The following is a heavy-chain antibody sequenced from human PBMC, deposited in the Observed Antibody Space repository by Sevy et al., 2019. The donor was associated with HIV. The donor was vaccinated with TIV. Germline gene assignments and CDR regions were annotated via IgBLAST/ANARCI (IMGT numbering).Heavy chain of an antibody. CDR2: ISFDGTEK. Sequence: GGSLRLSCAASGFTFSSYPMHWVRQAPGKGLEWVSFISFDGTEKYYAVSVKVRFTITRDNSKNTLFLQMNSLRAEDTAFYYCVRETTMLPRGAFDFWGQGTMVTVSS. D-gene: IGHD3-10*01. CDR3: VRETTMLPRGAFDF. V-gene: IGHV3-30-3*01. J-gene: IGHJ3*01. CDR1: GFTFSSYP.